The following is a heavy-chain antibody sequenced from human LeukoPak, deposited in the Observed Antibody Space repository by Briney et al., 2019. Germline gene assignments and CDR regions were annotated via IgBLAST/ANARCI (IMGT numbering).Heavy chain of an antibody. D-gene: IGHD1-26*01. CDR3: ARVEVGATLDS. V-gene: IGHV3-20*04. J-gene: IGHJ4*02. CDR2: INANGDST. Sequence: GGSLRLSCAASGFTFDDYAMNWVRQAPGKGLEWVSGINANGDSTGYADSVGGRFTISRDNAKNSLYLQMNSLRAEDTALYYCARVEVGATLDSWGQGTLVTVSS. CDR1: GFTFDDYA.